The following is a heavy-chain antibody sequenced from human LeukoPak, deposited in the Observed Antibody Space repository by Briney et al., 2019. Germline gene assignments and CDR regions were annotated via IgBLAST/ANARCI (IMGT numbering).Heavy chain of an antibody. CDR1: GFTVSSNY. CDR2: IYSGGST. D-gene: IGHD3-22*01. V-gene: IGHV3-66*04. J-gene: IGHJ4*02. CDR3: ARLSNYYDSSGYYTDY. Sequence: PGGSLRLSCAASGFTVSSNYMSCVRQAPGKELEWVSVIYSGGSTYYADSVKGRFTISRDNSKNTLYLQMNSLRAEDTAVYYCARLSNYYDSSGYYTDYWGQGTLVTVSS.